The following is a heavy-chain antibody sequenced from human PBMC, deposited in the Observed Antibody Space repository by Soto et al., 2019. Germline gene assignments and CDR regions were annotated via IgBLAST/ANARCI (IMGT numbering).Heavy chain of an antibody. CDR3: ARGITLRNNWSLYNWFDP. CDR1: GYTFTSYY. V-gene: IGHV1-46*03. Sequence: QVQLVQSGAEVKKPGASVKVSCKASGYTFTSYYMHWVRQAPGQGLEWMGIINPSGGTTRYAQKFQGRVTMTRDTSTSTVYMELSSLTSEDTAVYYCARGITLRNNWSLYNWFDPWGQGTLVTVSS. D-gene: IGHD1-1*01. J-gene: IGHJ5*02. CDR2: INPSGGTT.